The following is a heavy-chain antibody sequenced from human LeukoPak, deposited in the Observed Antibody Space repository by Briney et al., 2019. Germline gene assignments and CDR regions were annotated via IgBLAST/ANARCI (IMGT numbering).Heavy chain of an antibody. CDR3: ARGSRYCSGGSCPIYYFDY. D-gene: IGHD2-15*01. V-gene: IGHV4-61*01. J-gene: IGHJ4*02. CDR2: IYYSGST. Sequence: SETLSLTCTVSGGSVSSGSYYWSWIRQPPGKGLEWIGYIYYSGSTNYNPSLKSRVTISVDTSKNQFSLKLSSVTAADTAVYYCARGSRYCSGGSCPIYYFDYWGQGTLVTVSS. CDR1: GGSVSSGSYY.